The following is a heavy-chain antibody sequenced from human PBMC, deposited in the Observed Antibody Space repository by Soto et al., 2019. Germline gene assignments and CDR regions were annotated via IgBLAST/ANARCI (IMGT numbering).Heavy chain of an antibody. CDR2: ICNSGTT. CDR3: PAGGAIVVAPRRLMAV. J-gene: IGHJ6*03. CDR1: GGSIRSYC. D-gene: IGHD3-22*01. V-gene: IGHV4-59*03. Sequence: QVQLQESGPTLVKPSETLSLTCTVSGGSIRSYCWTWIRQPPGEGLEWIGCICNSGTTNYNPSLKGRVPIEKDPLKTQYPCRRGSVPVPDTAFYYCPAGGAIVVAPRRLMAVWAKGPRSPSP.